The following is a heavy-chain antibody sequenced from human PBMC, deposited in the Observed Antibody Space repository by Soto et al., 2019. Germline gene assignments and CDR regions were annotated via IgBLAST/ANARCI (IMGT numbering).Heavy chain of an antibody. D-gene: IGHD3-9*01. Sequence: GSLRLSCAGSGXTPTTTPLSWVRQPPGKGLEWVTNISGTASRTYYVDSVKGRFFVSRDNAKNTVTLQMNNMTLDYTAVYYCATSFRYFDNWGQGTRGTVS. V-gene: IGHV3-23*01. CDR1: GXTPTTTP. J-gene: IGHJ4*02. CDR2: ISGTASRT. CDR3: ATSFRYFDN.